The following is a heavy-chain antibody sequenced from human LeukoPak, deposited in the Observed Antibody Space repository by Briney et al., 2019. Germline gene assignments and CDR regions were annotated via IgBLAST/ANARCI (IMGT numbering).Heavy chain of an antibody. CDR3: ARAAYSSGLP. CDR1: GLPLRSNT. D-gene: IGHD6-25*01. V-gene: IGHV3-21*01. J-gene: IGHJ5*02. Sequence: GGSWRLPGPASGLPLRSNTLNWVGKPQGKGLDWVSSISSSSSYIYYADSVKGRFTISRDNAKNSLYLQMNSLRAEDTAVYYCARAAYSSGLPWGQGTLVTVSS. CDR2: ISSSSSYI.